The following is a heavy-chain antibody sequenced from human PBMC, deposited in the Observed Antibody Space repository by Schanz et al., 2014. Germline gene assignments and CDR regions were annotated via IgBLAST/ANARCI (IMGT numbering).Heavy chain of an antibody. D-gene: IGHD3-10*01. CDR2: IGNGGVTI. Sequence: VQLVASGGGLVQPGGSLRLSCTASGFPFSDYFMAWIRQPPGRGLEWVSYIGNGGVTIYYADSVKGRFTISRDNSKNSLYLQMNSLRAEDTAVYYCARIGGSDFDYWAQGTLVTVSS. CDR3: ARIGGSDFDY. J-gene: IGHJ4*02. V-gene: IGHV3-11*01. CDR1: GFPFSDYF.